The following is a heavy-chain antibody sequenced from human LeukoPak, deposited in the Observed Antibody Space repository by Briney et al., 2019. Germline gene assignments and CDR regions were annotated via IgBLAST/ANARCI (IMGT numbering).Heavy chain of an antibody. CDR2: VYYSGST. D-gene: IGHD5-12*01. J-gene: IGHJ4*02. V-gene: IGHV4-59*01. CDR3: ARGDSGYDSVDY. CDR1: GGSISSYY. Sequence: SETLSLTRTVSGGSISSYYWSWIRQPPGKGLEWIGYVYYSGSTNYNPSLKSRVTISVDTSKNQFSLKLSSVTAADTAVYYCARGDSGYDSVDYWGQGTLVTVSS.